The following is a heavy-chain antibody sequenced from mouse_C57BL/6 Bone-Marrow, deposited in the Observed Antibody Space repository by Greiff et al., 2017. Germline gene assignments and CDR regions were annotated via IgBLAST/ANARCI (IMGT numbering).Heavy chain of an antibody. CDR1: GFSLTSYG. CDR2: IWRGGST. D-gene: IGHD2-3*01. Sequence: QVQLKQSGPGLVQPSQSLSITCTVSGFSLTSYGVHWVRQSPGKGLEWLGVIWRGGSTDYNAAFISRLSISKDNSKSQVFFKMNSLQADDTAIYYCARNGYYDSYWYFDVWGTGTTVTVSS. V-gene: IGHV2-2*01. J-gene: IGHJ1*03. CDR3: ARNGYYDSYWYFDV.